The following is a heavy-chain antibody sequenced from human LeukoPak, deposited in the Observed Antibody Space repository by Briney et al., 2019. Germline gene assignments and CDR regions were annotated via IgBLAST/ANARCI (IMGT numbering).Heavy chain of an antibody. CDR1: GLSFENYG. V-gene: IGHV3-30*03. CDR2: ISYDGNYK. J-gene: IGHJ4*02. D-gene: IGHD1-26*01. CDR3: AIQGSGSFINYY. Sequence: PERSLRLSCAASGLSFENYGMDWVCQVPGKGLEWVSAISYDGNYKYYADSVKGRFTISRDNSKNTLYLQMNSLRLEDTAVYYCAIQGSGSFINYYWGQGTLVTVSS.